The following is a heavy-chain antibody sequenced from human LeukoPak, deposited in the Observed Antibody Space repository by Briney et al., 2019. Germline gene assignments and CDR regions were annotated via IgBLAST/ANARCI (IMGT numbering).Heavy chain of an antibody. D-gene: IGHD3-22*01. CDR2: IYYSGST. J-gene: IGHJ2*01. V-gene: IGHV4-39*01. Sequence: IPSETLSLTCTVSGGSISSSSYYWGWIRQPPGKGLEWIGSIYYSGSTSYNPSLKSRVTTSVDTSKNQFSLKLSSVTAADTAVYYCARGVTLIVVVIHDWYFDLWGRGTVFTVSS. CDR3: ARGVTLIVVVIHDWYFDL. CDR1: GGSISSSSYY.